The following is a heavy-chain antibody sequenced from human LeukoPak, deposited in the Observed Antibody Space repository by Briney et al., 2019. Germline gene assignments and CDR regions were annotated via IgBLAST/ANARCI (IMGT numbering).Heavy chain of an antibody. D-gene: IGHD3-10*01. J-gene: IGHJ6*03. CDR2: IKQDGSEK. CDR3: AREGWGFYGSGSNPSMDYYYYYMDV. CDR1: GFTFSSYA. V-gene: IGHV3-7*01. Sequence: GGSLRLSCAASGFTFSSYAMSWVRQAPGKGLEWVANIKQDGSEKYYVDSVKGRFTISRDNAKNSLYLQMNSLRAEDTAVYYCAREGWGFYGSGSNPSMDYYYYYMDVWGKGTTVTVSS.